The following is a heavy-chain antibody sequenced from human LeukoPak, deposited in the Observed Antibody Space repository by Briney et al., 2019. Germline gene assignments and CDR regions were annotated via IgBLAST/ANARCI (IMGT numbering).Heavy chain of an antibody. D-gene: IGHD6-19*01. CDR2: ISSNGGST. J-gene: IGHJ4*02. CDR1: GFTFSWYA. CDR3: VKGSSGWYEGYFDY. Sequence: QSGGSLRLSCSASGFTFSWYAMHWVRQAPGKGLEYVSTISSNGGSTYYADSVKGRFTISRDNSKNTLYLQMSSLRAEDTAVYYCVKGSSGWYEGYFDYWGQGTLVTVSS. V-gene: IGHV3-64D*09.